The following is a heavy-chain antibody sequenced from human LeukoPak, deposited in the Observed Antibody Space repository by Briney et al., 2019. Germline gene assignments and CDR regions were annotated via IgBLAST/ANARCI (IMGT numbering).Heavy chain of an antibody. J-gene: IGHJ1*01. CDR3: AKDLDSSGYRFYLRH. Sequence: GGSLRLSCAASGFSFDEYTLHWVRQAPGKGLEWVSLISWDGGSRDYADSVKGRFTISRDNSKNSLYLQMNSLRTEDTALYYCAKDLDSSGYRFYLRHWGQGTLVTVSS. CDR2: ISWDGGSR. V-gene: IGHV3-43*01. CDR1: GFSFDEYT. D-gene: IGHD3-22*01.